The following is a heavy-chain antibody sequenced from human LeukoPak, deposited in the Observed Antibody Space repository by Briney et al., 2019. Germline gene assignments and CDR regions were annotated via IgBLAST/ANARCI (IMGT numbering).Heavy chain of an antibody. CDR3: ARVPQGLPAAIDY. CDR2: ISSSSSYI. CDR1: GFTFSSYS. Sequence: GGSLRLSCAASGFTFSSYSMNWVRQAPGKGLEWVSSISSSSSYIYYADSVKGRFTISRDNAKNSLYLQMNSLRAEDTAVYYCARVPQGLPAAIDYWGQGTLVTVSS. V-gene: IGHV3-21*01. J-gene: IGHJ4*02. D-gene: IGHD2-2*01.